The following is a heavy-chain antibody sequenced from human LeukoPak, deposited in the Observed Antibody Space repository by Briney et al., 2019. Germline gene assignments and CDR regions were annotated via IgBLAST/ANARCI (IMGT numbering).Heavy chain of an antibody. J-gene: IGHJ3*02. Sequence: ASVKVSCKASGYTFTGYYMHWVRQAPGQGLEWMGWINPNSGGTNYAQKFKGRVTMTRDTSTSTAYMDMSSLGSDDTAVYYCARNLWFGESSDAFDMWGQGTMVTVSS. CDR2: INPNSGGT. V-gene: IGHV1-2*02. CDR3: ARNLWFGESSDAFDM. D-gene: IGHD3-10*01. CDR1: GYTFTGYY.